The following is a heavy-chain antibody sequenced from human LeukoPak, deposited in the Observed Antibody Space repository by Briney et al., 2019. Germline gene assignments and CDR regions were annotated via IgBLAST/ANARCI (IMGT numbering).Heavy chain of an antibody. CDR2: IYYGWST. CDR1: GASISSYF. V-gene: IGHV4-59*01. J-gene: IGHJ5*02. CDR3: ARTYYDILTGYYHSWFDP. D-gene: IGHD3-9*01. Sequence: SETLSLTCTVSGASISSYFWSWIRQPPGKGLEWIGYIYYGWSTNYHPSLKSRVTISVDTSKNQFSLKLRSVTAADTAVYYCARTYYDILTGYYHSWFDPWGQGTLVTVSS.